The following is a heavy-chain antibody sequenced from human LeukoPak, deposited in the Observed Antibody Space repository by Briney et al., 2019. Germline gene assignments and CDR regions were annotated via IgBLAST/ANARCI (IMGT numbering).Heavy chain of an antibody. J-gene: IGHJ4*02. V-gene: IGHV3-30*02. D-gene: IGHD5-12*01. CDR2: IRYDGSNK. Sequence: PGGSLRLSCAASGFTFSSYGMHWVRQAPGKGLEWVAFIRYDGSNKYYADSVKGRFTISRDNSKNTLYLQMNSLRAEDTAVYYCARDSSYSGYEGLPYYFDYWGQGTLVTVSS. CDR1: GFTFSSYG. CDR3: ARDSSYSGYEGLPYYFDY.